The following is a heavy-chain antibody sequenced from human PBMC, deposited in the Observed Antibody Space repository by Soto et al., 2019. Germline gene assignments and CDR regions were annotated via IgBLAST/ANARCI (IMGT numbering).Heavy chain of an antibody. CDR1: GYTFTSYG. CDR3: ARVSHYYGDYVTGFDY. J-gene: IGHJ4*02. Sequence: QVQLVQSGAEVKKPGASVKVSCKASGYTFTSYGISWVRQAPGQGLEWMGWISAYNGNTNYAQKLQGRVTMTTDTSTSTDYMELRSLRSDDTAVYYCARVSHYYGDYVTGFDYWGQGTLVTVSS. V-gene: IGHV1-18*01. CDR2: ISAYNGNT. D-gene: IGHD4-17*01.